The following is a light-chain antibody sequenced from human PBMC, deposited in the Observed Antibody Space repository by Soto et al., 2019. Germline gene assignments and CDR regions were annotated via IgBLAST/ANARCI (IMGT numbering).Light chain of an antibody. CDR2: EGS. V-gene: IGLV2-23*01. Sequence: QSVLTQPASVSGSPGQSITISCTGTSSDFGSYNLVSWYQQHPGKAPKLMIYEGSKRPSGVSNRFSGSKSGNTASLTISGLQAEDEADYYCCSYAGTPYVFGTGTKVTVL. CDR3: CSYAGTPYV. CDR1: SSDFGSYNL. J-gene: IGLJ1*01.